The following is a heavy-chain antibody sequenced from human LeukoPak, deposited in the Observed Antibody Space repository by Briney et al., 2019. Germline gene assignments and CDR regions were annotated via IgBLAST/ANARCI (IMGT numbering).Heavy chain of an antibody. Sequence: PSETLSLTCTVSGGSISSYYWSWIRQPPGKGLEWIGYIYYSGSTNYNPSLKSRVTISVDTSKNQFSLKLSSVTAADTAVYYCAIGDGYNPWYWGQGTLVTVSS. J-gene: IGHJ4*02. CDR2: IYYSGST. CDR3: AIGDGYNPWY. D-gene: IGHD5-24*01. CDR1: GGSISSYY. V-gene: IGHV4-59*01.